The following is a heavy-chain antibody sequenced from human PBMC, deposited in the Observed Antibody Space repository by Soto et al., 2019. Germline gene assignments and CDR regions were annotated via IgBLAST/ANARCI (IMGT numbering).Heavy chain of an antibody. V-gene: IGHV1-69*01. Sequence: QVQLVQSGAEVKKPGSSVKVSCKASGGTFSSYDISWVRQAPGQGLEWMGEIIPIFGTANYAQKFKGSVTITAAESTSTSYMELSSLRSEDTAVYYCARAYNWNPPYYFDYWGQGTLVTVSS. J-gene: IGHJ4*02. CDR1: GGTFSSYD. CDR3: ARAYNWNPPYYFDY. D-gene: IGHD1-20*01. CDR2: IIPIFGTA.